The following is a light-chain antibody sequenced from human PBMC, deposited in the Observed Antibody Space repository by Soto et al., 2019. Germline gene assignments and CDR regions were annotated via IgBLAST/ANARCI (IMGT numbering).Light chain of an antibody. CDR3: CSYALL. J-gene: IGLJ1*01. CDR2: EVS. CDR1: SSDIGGYKY. V-gene: IGLV2-14*01. Sequence: QSVLTQPASVSGSPGQSITISCTGTSSDIGGYKYVSWYQQHPGKAPKLIIFEVSNRPSGVSNRFSGSKSGNTASLTISGLQAEDEADYYCCSYALLFGTGTKVTVL.